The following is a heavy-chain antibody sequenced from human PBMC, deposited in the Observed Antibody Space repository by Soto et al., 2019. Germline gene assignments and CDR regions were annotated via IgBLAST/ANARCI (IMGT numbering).Heavy chain of an antibody. V-gene: IGHV1-69*01. J-gene: IGHJ4*02. D-gene: IGHD5-18*01. CDR2: VISASGSG. CDR1: GRIFSSFP. CDR3: SKVGGRHGYSGVLDQ. Sequence: QVQVVQSGAEVKKPGSSVKISCKASGRIFSSFPTSWVRQVPGQGLEWMGGVISASGSGTYAPQFQGRVTVTTAAAACMGYAELARLTPEYTATYYYSKVGGRHGYSGVLDQWGPGTMVTVSS.